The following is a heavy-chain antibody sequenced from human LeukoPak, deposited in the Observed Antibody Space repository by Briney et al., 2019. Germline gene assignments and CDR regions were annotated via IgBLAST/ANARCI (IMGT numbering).Heavy chain of an antibody. CDR1: GGSISSSSYY. J-gene: IGHJ5*02. Sequence: SETLSLTCTVSGGSISSSSYYWGWIRQPPGKGLEWIGIIYYSGSTYYNPSLKSRLTISVDASKNQFSLKLSSVTATDTAVYYCARRGYCSSTSCYEYWFDPWGQGTLVTVSS. D-gene: IGHD2-2*01. V-gene: IGHV4-39*01. CDR2: IYYSGST. CDR3: ARRGYCSSTSCYEYWFDP.